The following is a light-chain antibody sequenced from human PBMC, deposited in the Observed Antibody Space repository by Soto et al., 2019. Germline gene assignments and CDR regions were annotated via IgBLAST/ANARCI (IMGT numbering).Light chain of an antibody. V-gene: IGKV3-11*01. CDR2: DAS. CDR3: QQGGNWPLT. J-gene: IGKJ5*01. Sequence: EIVLTQSPATLSLSPGEGATVSCRASQSVSSHLALYQQKRGHAPRLLIYDASSRDSGIPARFSGRGSGTDFTLTISYLEPEDFAIYYCQQGGNWPLTFGQGTRLEIK. CDR1: QSVSSH.